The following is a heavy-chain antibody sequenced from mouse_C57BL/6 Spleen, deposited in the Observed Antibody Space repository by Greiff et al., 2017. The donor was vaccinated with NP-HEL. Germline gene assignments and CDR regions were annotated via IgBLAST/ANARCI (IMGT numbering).Heavy chain of an antibody. V-gene: IGHV1-80*01. D-gene: IGHD2-3*01. CDR1: GYAFSSYW. Sequence: QVQLKESGAELVKPGASVKISCKASGYAFSSYWMNWVKQRPGKGLEWIGQIYPGDGDTNYNGKFKGKATLTADKSSSTAYMQLSSLTSEDSAVYFCARNGYYDWYFDVWGTGTTVTVSS. CDR3: ARNGYYDWYFDV. CDR2: IYPGDGDT. J-gene: IGHJ1*03.